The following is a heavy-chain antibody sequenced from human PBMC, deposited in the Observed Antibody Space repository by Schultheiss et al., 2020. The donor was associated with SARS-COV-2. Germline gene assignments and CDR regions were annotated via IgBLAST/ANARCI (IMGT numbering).Heavy chain of an antibody. J-gene: IGHJ4*02. CDR3: AKDRWETTASDY. CDR1: GFTFSSYG. CDR2: IWYDGSNK. Sequence: GGSLRLSCAASGFTFSSYGMHWVRQAPGKGLEWVAVIWYDGSNKYYADSVKGRFTISRDNSKNSLYLQMNSLRAEDTAVYYCAKDRWETTASDYWGQGTLVTVSS. D-gene: IGHD4-17*01. V-gene: IGHV3-33*06.